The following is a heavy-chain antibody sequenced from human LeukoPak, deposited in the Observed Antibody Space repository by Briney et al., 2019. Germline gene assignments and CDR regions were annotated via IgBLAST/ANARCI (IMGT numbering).Heavy chain of an antibody. CDR2: INTNTGNP. D-gene: IGHD4-17*01. CDR1: GYTFTSYA. CDR3: ARVKDYGDHYYYGMDV. J-gene: IGHJ6*02. Sequence: ASVKVSCKASGYTFTSYAMNWVRQAPGQGLEWMGWINTNTGNPTYAQGFTGRFVFSLETSVSTAYLQISSLKAEDTAVYYCARVKDYGDHYYYGMDVWGQGTTVTVSS. V-gene: IGHV7-4-1*02.